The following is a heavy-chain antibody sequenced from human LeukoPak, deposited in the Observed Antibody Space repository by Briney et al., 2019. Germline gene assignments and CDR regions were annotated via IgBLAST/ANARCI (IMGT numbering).Heavy chain of an antibody. CDR3: ARDGYYGSGPLWGSAFDI. CDR2: IIPIFGTA. CDR1: GGTFSSYA. D-gene: IGHD3-10*01. V-gene: IGHV1-69*13. Sequence: ASVKVSCKASGGTFSSYAISWVRQAPGQGLEWMGGIIPIFGTANYAQKFQGRVKITADESTSTAYMELSSLRSEDTAVYYCARDGYYGSGPLWGSAFDIWGQGTMVTVSS. J-gene: IGHJ3*02.